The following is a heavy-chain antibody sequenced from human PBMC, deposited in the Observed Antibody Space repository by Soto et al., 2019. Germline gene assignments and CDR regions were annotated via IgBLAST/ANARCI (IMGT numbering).Heavy chain of an antibody. J-gene: IGHJ6*02. CDR1: GFTFSSYG. Sequence: QVQLVESGGGVVQPGRSLRLSCAASGFTFSSYGMHWVRQAPGKGLEWVAVIWYDGSNKYYADSVKGRFTISRDNSKNTLYLQMNSLRAEDTAVYYCARDMGYSSSWSYYYYGMDVWGQGTTVTVSS. CDR2: IWYDGSNK. V-gene: IGHV3-33*01. CDR3: ARDMGYSSSWSYYYYGMDV. D-gene: IGHD6-13*01.